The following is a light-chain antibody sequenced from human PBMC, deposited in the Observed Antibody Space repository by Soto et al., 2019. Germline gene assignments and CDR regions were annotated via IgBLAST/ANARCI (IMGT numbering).Light chain of an antibody. CDR1: QSISSN. CDR3: QQYNDWPPIT. CDR2: DAS. J-gene: IGKJ4*01. Sequence: EIVMTQSPATLSVSPGEGATLSFMASQSISSNLAWYQQKPGQAPRLVIFDASTRATGIPDRFTGRGSGTEFTLTISSLQSEDSAVYFCQQYNDWPPITFGGGTKVDI. V-gene: IGKV3-15*01.